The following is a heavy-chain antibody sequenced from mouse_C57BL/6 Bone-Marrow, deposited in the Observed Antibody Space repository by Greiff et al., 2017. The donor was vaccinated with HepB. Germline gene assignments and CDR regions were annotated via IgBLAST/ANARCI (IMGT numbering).Heavy chain of an antibody. D-gene: IGHD2-2*01. CDR1: GFTFSSYG. V-gene: IGHV5-6*01. CDR2: ISSGGSYT. J-gene: IGHJ2*01. CDR3: ARQGLLWLRRGFGY. Sequence: EVQLVESGGDLVKPGGSLKLSCAASGFTFSSYGMSWVRQTPDKRLEWVATISSGGSYTYYPDSVKGRFTISRDNAKNTLYLQMRSLKSEDTAMYYCARQGLLWLRRGFGYWGQGTTLTVSS.